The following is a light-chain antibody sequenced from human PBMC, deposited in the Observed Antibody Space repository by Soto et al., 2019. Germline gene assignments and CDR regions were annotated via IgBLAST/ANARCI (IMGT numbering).Light chain of an antibody. J-gene: IGKJ1*01. Sequence: DIQMTQSPSTLTASVGDRVTITCRASQNVNTWLAWYQQKPGKAPKLLIHQASSSESGVPSRFSGSGSGTELTLTISSLQPDDFATYYCQQYDSYSWTFGQGTKVEIK. CDR3: QQYDSYSWT. V-gene: IGKV1-5*03. CDR2: QAS. CDR1: QNVNTW.